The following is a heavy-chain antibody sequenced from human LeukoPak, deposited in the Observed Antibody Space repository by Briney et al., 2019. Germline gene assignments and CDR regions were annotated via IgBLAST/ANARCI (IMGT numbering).Heavy chain of an antibody. CDR3: ARSPQGTATTANWLDP. Sequence: SETLSLTCAVYGGSFSGYYWIWIRQPPGKGLEWIGEINHSGSTNYNPSLKTRVTVSLDTSKNQFSLNLISVTAADTAVYYCARSPQGTATTANWLDPWGQGTLVTVSS. CDR2: INHSGST. V-gene: IGHV4-34*01. J-gene: IGHJ5*02. D-gene: IGHD4-17*01. CDR1: GGSFSGYY.